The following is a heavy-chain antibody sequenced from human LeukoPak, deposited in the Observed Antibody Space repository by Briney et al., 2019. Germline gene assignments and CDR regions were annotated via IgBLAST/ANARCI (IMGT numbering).Heavy chain of an antibody. J-gene: IGHJ4*02. CDR2: ISGSGGST. D-gene: IGHD2-2*03. Sequence: PGGSLRLSCAASGFTFSSYGMSWVRQAPGKGLEWVSAISGSGGSTYYADSVKGRFTISRDNSKNTLYLQMSSLRAEDTAVYYCAKDRGYCSSTSCYYFDYWGQGTLVTVSS. V-gene: IGHV3-23*01. CDR3: AKDRGYCSSTSCYYFDY. CDR1: GFTFSSYG.